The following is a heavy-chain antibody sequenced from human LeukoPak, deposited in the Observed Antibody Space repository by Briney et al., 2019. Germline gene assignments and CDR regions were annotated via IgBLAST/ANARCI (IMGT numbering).Heavy chain of an antibody. CDR2: MNPNSGNT. D-gene: IGHD3-10*01. CDR1: GYTFTSYD. CDR3: ARDMVRGVIPYRDY. Sequence: ASVKVSCKASGYTFTSYDINCVRQATGQGLEWMGWMNPNSGNTGYAQKFKGRVTMTRDTSISTAYMELSRLRSDGTAVYYCARDMVRGVIPYRDYWGQGTLVTVSS. V-gene: IGHV1-8*02. J-gene: IGHJ4*02.